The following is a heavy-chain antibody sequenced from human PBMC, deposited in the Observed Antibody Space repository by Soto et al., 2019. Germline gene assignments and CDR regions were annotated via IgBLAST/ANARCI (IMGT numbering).Heavy chain of an antibody. D-gene: IGHD3-10*01. CDR2: INHSGST. Sequence: PSETLSLTCAVYGGSFSGYYWSWIRQPPGKGLEWIGEINHSGSTNYNPSLKSRVTISVDTSKNQFSLKLSSVTAADTAVYYCASTITMVRGVRAGLDYWGQGTLVTVSS. CDR1: GGSFSGYY. V-gene: IGHV4-34*01. J-gene: IGHJ4*02. CDR3: ASTITMVRGVRAGLDY.